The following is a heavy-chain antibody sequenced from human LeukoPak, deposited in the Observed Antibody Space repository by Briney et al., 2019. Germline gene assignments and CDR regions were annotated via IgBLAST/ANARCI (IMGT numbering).Heavy chain of an antibody. CDR3: AGDIGSSFLSDI. CDR1: GGSISSGSYY. V-gene: IGHV4-61*02. Sequence: TLSLTCTVSGGSISSGSYYWSWIRQPAGKGLEWIGRIYTSGSTNYNPSLKSRVTISVDTSKNQFSLKLSSVTAADTAVYYCAGDIGSSFLSDIWGQGTMVTVSS. D-gene: IGHD6-6*01. CDR2: IYTSGST. J-gene: IGHJ3*02.